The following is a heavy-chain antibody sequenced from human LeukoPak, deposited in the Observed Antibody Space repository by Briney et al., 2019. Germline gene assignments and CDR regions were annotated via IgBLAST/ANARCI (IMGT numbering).Heavy chain of an antibody. D-gene: IGHD6-13*01. CDR3: ARCYSSSWYGYYYYGMDV. V-gene: IGHV3-33*01. CDR2: IWYDGSNK. CDR1: VFTFSSYG. J-gene: IGHJ6*02. Sequence: GRSLRLPCAACVFTFSSYGMHWVRQAPGKGLEWVAVIWYDGSNKYYADSVKGRFTISRDNSKNTLYLQMNSLRDEDTAVYYCARCYSSSWYGYYYYGMDVWGQGTTVTVSS.